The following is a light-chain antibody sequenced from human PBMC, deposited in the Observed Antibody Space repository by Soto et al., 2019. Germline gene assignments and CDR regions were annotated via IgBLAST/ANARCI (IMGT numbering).Light chain of an antibody. CDR1: QGVXSP. V-gene: IGKV3-11*01. Sequence: DIVLTQCPATLSLSLGQRATLSCRASQGVXSPFVWYQQKPGQAPRVLTHAASNMAAGSPARLSGSGSVTDFTLTISSLDPEYFAAYYCQQRSNGPLTVGQGTRLEIK. CDR3: QQRSNGPLT. CDR2: AAS. J-gene: IGKJ5*01.